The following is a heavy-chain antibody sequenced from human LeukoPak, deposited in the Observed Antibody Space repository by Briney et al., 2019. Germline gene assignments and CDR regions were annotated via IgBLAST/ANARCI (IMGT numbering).Heavy chain of an antibody. CDR3: ARTYCGGDCRGYYYHYYMDV. D-gene: IGHD2-21*02. CDR2: IYYSGST. CDR1: GGSISSYY. V-gene: IGHV4-59*08. J-gene: IGHJ6*03. Sequence: SSETLSLTCTVSGGSISSYYWSWIRQPPGKGLEWIGYIYYSGSTNYNPSLKSRVTISIYRSKNQFSLKLSSVTAADTAVYYCARTYCGGDCRGYYYHYYMDVWGKGTTVTISS.